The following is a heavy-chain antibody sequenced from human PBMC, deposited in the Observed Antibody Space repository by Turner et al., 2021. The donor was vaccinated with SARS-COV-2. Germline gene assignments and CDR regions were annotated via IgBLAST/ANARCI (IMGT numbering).Heavy chain of an antibody. Sequence: EVQLVESGGGLVKPGGSLRLSCAASGFTFSSYSMNWVRQAPGKGREWVSFISSSSSYIYYADSVKVRFTISRDNAKNSLYLQMNSLRAEDTAVYYCARELAGRFGGATEIDYWGQGTLVTVSS. CDR2: ISSSSSYI. V-gene: IGHV3-21*01. J-gene: IGHJ4*02. D-gene: IGHD1-26*01. CDR1: GFTFSSYS. CDR3: ARELAGRFGGATEIDY.